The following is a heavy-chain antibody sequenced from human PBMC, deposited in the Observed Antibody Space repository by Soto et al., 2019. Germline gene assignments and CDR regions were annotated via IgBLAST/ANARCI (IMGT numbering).Heavy chain of an antibody. J-gene: IGHJ4*02. CDR1: GGSVSSGSYY. V-gene: IGHV4-61*01. Sequence: SQTLSLTCTVSGGSVSSGSYYWSSIRQPPRKGLEWIGYIDYSGSTNYNPSLKSRGTISVDTSKNQFSLKLSSVTAADAAVYYCASPPPSYYYESSGVFDYWGQGTRVTVSS. CDR2: IDYSGST. D-gene: IGHD3-22*01. CDR3: ASPPPSYYYESSGVFDY.